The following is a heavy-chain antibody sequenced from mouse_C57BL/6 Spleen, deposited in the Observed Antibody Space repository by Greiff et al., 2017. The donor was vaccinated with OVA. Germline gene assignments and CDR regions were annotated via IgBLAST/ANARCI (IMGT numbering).Heavy chain of an antibody. CDR1: GYTFTRYW. CDR3: AREGSWFAY. CDR2: IDPNSGGT. J-gene: IGHJ3*01. Sequence: QQSCKASGYTFTRYWMHWVKQRPGRGLEWIGRIDPNSGGTKYNEKFKSKATLTVDKPASTAYMQLSSLTSEDSAVYYCAREGSWFAYWGQGTLVTVSA. V-gene: IGHV1-72*01. D-gene: IGHD3-3*01.